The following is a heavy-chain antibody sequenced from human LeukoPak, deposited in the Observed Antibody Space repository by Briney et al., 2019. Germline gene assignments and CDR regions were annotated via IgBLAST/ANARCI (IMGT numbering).Heavy chain of an antibody. J-gene: IGHJ4*02. D-gene: IGHD2-15*01. V-gene: IGHV4-59*11. Sequence: PSETLSLTCTVSGASISSHYWSWIRQPPGKGLEWIGYISYSGSTNYNPSLKSRVTISVDTSKNQFSLKLTSVTAADTAVYYCARSLCSGDSCYSVDYWGQGTLATVSS. CDR2: ISYSGST. CDR1: GASISSHY. CDR3: ARSLCSGDSCYSVDY.